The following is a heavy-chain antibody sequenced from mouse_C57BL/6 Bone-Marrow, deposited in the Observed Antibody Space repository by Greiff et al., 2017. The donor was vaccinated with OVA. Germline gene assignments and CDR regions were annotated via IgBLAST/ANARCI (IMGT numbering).Heavy chain of an antibody. J-gene: IGHJ2*01. Sequence: VQLQQSGPELVKPGASVKISCKASGYTFTDYYMNWVKQSHGKSLEWIGDINPNNGGTSYNQKFKGKATLTVDKSSSTAYMELRSLTSEDSAVYYWARCYGSRRYYFDYWGQGTTRTVSS. CDR1: GYTFTDYY. D-gene: IGHD1-1*01. CDR3: ARCYGSRRYYFDY. CDR2: INPNNGGT. V-gene: IGHV1-26*01.